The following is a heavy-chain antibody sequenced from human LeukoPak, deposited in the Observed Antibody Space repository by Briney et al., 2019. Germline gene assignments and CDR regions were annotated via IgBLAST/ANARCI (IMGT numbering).Heavy chain of an antibody. V-gene: IGHV3-9*01. CDR2: ISWNSGSI. CDR1: GFTFDDYA. Sequence: PGGSLRLSCAASGFTFDDYAMPWVRQAPGKGLEWVSGISWNSGSIGYADSVKGRFTISRDNAKNSLYLQMNSLRAEDTALYYCAKGPYEWELRVEFDYWGQGTLVTVSS. J-gene: IGHJ4*02. CDR3: AKGPYEWELRVEFDY. D-gene: IGHD1-26*01.